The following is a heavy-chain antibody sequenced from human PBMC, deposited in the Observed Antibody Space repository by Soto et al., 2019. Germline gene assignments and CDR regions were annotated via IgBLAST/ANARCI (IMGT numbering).Heavy chain of an antibody. CDR3: ARDIPYYDFWSGSSRSYHGMDV. CDR1: GFTFSSYG. J-gene: IGHJ6*02. V-gene: IGHV3-33*01. Sequence: GGSLRLSCAASGFTFSSYGMHWVRQAPGKGLEWVAVIWYDGSNKYYADSVKGRFTISRDNSKNTLYLQMNSLRAEDTAVYYCARDIPYYDFWSGSSRSYHGMDVWGQGTTVTVSS. D-gene: IGHD3-3*01. CDR2: IWYDGSNK.